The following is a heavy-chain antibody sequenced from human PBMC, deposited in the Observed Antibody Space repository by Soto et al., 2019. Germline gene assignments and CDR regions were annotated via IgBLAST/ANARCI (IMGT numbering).Heavy chain of an antibody. Sequence: QVQLVQSGAEVKKPGASVKVSCKASGYTFTSYGISWVRQAPGQGLEWMGWISAYNGNTNYAQKLQGSVTMTTETFTSTAYMELMRLRSDDTAVYFCARQLMIKFGGVPRGGAFDIWGQGTMVTVSS. V-gene: IGHV1-18*01. CDR2: ISAYNGNT. CDR3: ARQLMIKFGGVPRGGAFDI. D-gene: IGHD3-16*01. CDR1: GYTFTSYG. J-gene: IGHJ3*02.